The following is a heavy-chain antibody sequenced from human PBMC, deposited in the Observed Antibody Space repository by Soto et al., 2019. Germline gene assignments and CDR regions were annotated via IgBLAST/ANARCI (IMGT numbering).Heavy chain of an antibody. CDR3: AREGYSSSWYFAFDL. J-gene: IGHJ3*01. Sequence: GGSPRLSCAASGFSFDDHVMNWVRQAPGKGLEWVSGINWKGGDTDYADSVRGRFTISRDNAKKSLYLQMSSLRAEDTALYYCAREGYSSSWYFAFDLWGQGTMVTVSS. CDR1: GFSFDDHV. V-gene: IGHV3-20*04. CDR2: INWKGGDT. D-gene: IGHD6-13*01.